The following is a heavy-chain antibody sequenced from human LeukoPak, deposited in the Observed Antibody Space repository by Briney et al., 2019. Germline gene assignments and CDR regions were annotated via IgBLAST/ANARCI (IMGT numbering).Heavy chain of an antibody. CDR1: GFTCRMYW. V-gene: IGHV3-7*01. CDR2: IKQDGSEK. J-gene: IGHJ4*02. CDR3: VRRYMATSAEDFDY. D-gene: IGHD5-24*01. Sequence: GGSQRLSCAASGFTCRMYWMRCVRHSPGKGGEWVSNIKQDGSEKYYVDSVKGRFTISRDNAKNSLYLQMNSLRAEDTAVYYCVRRYMATSAEDFDYWGQGTLVTVSS.